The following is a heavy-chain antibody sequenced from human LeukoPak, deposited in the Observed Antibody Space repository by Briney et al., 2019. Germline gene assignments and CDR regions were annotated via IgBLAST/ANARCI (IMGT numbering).Heavy chain of an antibody. CDR2: IIPIFGTA. CDR3: ARDWLKYNWNYGLDY. D-gene: IGHD1-7*01. V-gene: IGHV1-69*13. CDR1: GGTFSSYA. J-gene: IGHJ4*02. Sequence: ASVKVSCKASGGTFSSYAISWVRQAPGQGLEWMGGIIPIFGTANYAQKFQGRVTITADESTSTAYMELRSLRSDDTVVYYCARDWLKYNWNYGLDYWGQGTLVTVSS.